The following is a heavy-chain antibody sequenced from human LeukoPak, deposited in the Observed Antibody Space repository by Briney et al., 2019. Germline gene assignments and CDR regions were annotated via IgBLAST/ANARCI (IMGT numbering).Heavy chain of an antibody. J-gene: IGHJ5*02. V-gene: IGHV5-51*01. Sequence: GESLKIFRNGSGYSFTSYWHGWVRQMPGQGLKWMGIIYPGDSDSRYSPSFQGKVTISADKSISTAYLQWSSLKASDSARDSCARVEDGWFDPWGQGTLVTVSS. D-gene: IGHD3-3*01. CDR1: GYSFTSYW. CDR2: IYPGDSDS. CDR3: ARVEDGWFDP.